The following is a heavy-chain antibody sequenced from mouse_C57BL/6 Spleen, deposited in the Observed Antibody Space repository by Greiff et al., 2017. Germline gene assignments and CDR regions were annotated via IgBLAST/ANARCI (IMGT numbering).Heavy chain of an antibody. CDR1: GYSFTGYY. J-gene: IGHJ4*01. CDR2: INPSTGGT. D-gene: IGHD6-5*01. Sequence: EVQLQQSGPELVKPGASVKISCKASGYSFTGYYMNWVKQSPEKSLEWIGEINPSTGGTTYNQKFKAKATLTVDKSSSTAYMQLKCLTSEDSAVYYCARSSYDYDAMDYWGQGTSVTVSS. V-gene: IGHV1-42*01. CDR3: ARSSYDYDAMDY.